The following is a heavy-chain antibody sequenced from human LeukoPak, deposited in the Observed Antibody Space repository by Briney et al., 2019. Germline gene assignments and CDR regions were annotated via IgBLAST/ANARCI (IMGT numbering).Heavy chain of an antibody. CDR1: GYTFINHW. V-gene: IGHV1-46*01. D-gene: IGHD1-26*01. J-gene: IGHJ5*02. CDR2: INPTGTRT. CDR3: ARDNSVGGIAWWFDP. Sequence: ASVKVSCKASGYTFINHWMHWVRQAPGQGLEWVGLINPTGTRTLYAQKFQGRITLTRDMSTTTDYMELSSLTSEDTAVYYCARDNSVGGIAWWFDPWGQGTLVTVSS.